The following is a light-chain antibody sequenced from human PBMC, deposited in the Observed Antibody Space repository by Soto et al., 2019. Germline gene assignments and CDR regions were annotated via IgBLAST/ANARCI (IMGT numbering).Light chain of an antibody. CDR3: QQYGSSIIT. J-gene: IGKJ5*01. CDR2: GAS. V-gene: IGKV3-20*01. Sequence: EIVLTQSPGTLSLSPGERATLSCRASQSVSSSYLAWYQQKPGQAPRLLIYGASSRATGIPDRFSGSGSGTDFPLTISRLEPEDFAVYYCQQYGSSIITFGQGTRLEIK. CDR1: QSVSSSY.